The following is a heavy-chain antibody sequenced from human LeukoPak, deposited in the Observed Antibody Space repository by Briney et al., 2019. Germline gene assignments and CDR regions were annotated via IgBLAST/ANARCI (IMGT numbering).Heavy chain of an antibody. J-gene: IGHJ4*02. D-gene: IGHD4-17*01. Sequence: GGSLRLSCAASGFTFSRNGMTWVRQAPGKGLEWVSAISGSGGSTYYADSAKGRFTISRDNSKNTLYLQMNSLRAEDTAVYYCARDREVTTVTTSYFDYWGQGTLVTVSS. V-gene: IGHV3-23*01. CDR3: ARDREVTTVTTSYFDY. CDR1: GFTFSRNG. CDR2: ISGSGGST.